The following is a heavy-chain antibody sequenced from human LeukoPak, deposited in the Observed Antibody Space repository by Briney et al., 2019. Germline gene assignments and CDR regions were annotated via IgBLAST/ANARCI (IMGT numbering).Heavy chain of an antibody. CDR2: ISTTGSYI. CDR3: ARDPYSGNYGTYYYYYMDV. V-gene: IGHV3-21*01. CDR1: GFTFGSYA. Sequence: GSLRLSCAASGFTFGSYAMSWVRQTPGKGLEWLSSISTTGSYIYYADSVKGRFTISRDNAKNSLYLQMDSLGPEDTAVYYCARDPYSGNYGTYYYYYMDVWGKGTTVTISS. D-gene: IGHD1-26*01. J-gene: IGHJ6*03.